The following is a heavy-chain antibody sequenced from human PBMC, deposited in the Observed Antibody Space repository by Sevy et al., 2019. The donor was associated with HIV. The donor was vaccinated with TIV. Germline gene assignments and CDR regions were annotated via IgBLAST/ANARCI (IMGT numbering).Heavy chain of an antibody. Sequence: GGSLRLSCAASGFTFSSYAMSWVRQAPGKGLEWVSAISGSGGSTYYENSVKGRFTISRDNSKNTLYLQMNSLRAEDTAVYYCAKDYYGSGSYYHDAFDIWGQGTMVTVSS. CDR1: GFTFSSYA. CDR3: AKDYYGSGSYYHDAFDI. J-gene: IGHJ3*02. V-gene: IGHV3-23*01. CDR2: ISGSGGST. D-gene: IGHD3-10*01.